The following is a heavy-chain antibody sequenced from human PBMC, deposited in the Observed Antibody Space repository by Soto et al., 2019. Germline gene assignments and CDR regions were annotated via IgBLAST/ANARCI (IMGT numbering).Heavy chain of an antibody. CDR3: ARDVKDFWSGWLGVFDY. Sequence: EVQLVESGGGLVQPGGSLRLSCAASGFTFSSYSMNWVRQAPGKGLEWVSYISSSSSTIYYADSVKGRFTISRDNAKNSLYLQMNSLRAKDTAVYYCARDVKDFWSGWLGVFDYWGQGTLVTVSS. CDR2: ISSSSSTI. V-gene: IGHV3-48*01. CDR1: GFTFSSYS. J-gene: IGHJ4*02. D-gene: IGHD3-3*01.